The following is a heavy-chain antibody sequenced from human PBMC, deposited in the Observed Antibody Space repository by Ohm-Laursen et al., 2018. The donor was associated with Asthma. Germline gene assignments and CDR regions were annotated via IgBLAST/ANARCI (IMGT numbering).Heavy chain of an antibody. V-gene: IGHV3-53*01. D-gene: IGHD1-20*01. Sequence: GSLRLSCAASGFTVSSNYMSWVRQAPGKGLAWVSVIYSGGSTYYADSVKGRFTISRDNSKNTLYLQMNSLRAEDTAVYYCASNWYYYYGMDVWGQGTTVTVSS. CDR2: IYSGGST. J-gene: IGHJ6*02. CDR3: ASNWYYYYGMDV. CDR1: GFTVSSNY.